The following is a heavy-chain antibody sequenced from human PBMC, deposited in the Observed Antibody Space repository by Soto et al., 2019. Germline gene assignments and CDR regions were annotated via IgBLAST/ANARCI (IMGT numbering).Heavy chain of an antibody. Sequence: GESLKISCKASGYSFTSYWVGWVRQIPGKGLEWMGIIYPGGSGTRYSPSFQGQITISVDKSINTAYLQWSSLKASDTAMYYCARRHSNTGGFDFWGQGTMVTVSS. CDR2: IYPGGSGT. J-gene: IGHJ3*01. CDR1: GYSFTSYW. CDR3: ARRHSNTGGFDF. D-gene: IGHD7-27*01. V-gene: IGHV5-51*01.